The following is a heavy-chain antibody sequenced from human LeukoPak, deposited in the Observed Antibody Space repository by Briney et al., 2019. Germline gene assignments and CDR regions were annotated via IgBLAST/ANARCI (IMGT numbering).Heavy chain of an antibody. Sequence: SETLSLTCAVYGGSFSGYYWNWIRQPSGKGLEWIGEINHSGRTNYIPSLKSRVTISVDTSKNQFSLKLSSVTAADTAVYYCARRRGDDSEIYYIKYYYYYYMDAWGKGTTVTVSS. J-gene: IGHJ6*03. CDR2: INHSGRT. CDR3: ARRRGDDSEIYYIKYYYYYYMDA. D-gene: IGHD3-10*01. V-gene: IGHV4-34*01. CDR1: GGSFSGYY.